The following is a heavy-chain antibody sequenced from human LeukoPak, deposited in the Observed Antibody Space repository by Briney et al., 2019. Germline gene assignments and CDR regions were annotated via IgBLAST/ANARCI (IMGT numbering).Heavy chain of an antibody. CDR2: INPNSGGT. V-gene: IGHV1-2*02. CDR3: ARAVHIEAAAGLGNFQH. Sequence: ASVKVSCKASGYTFTGYYMHWVRQAPGQGLEWMGWINPNSGGTNYAQKFQGRVTMTRDTSISTAYMELSRLRSDDTAVYYCARAVHIEAAAGLGNFQHWGQGTLVTVSS. CDR1: GYTFTGYY. J-gene: IGHJ1*01. D-gene: IGHD6-13*01.